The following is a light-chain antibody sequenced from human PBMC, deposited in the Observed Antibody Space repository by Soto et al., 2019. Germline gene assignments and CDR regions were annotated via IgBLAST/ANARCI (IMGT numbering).Light chain of an antibody. CDR2: ATS. Sequence: DIQMTQSPSSLSASLGDRVTISCRASQNIDNYLNWYQQKPGKAPKLLIYATSTFQSGVPSRFSGSGSGTEFTLTISSLQAEDFATYFCQESYTSPAVSFGGGTKVEIK. CDR1: QNIDNY. J-gene: IGKJ4*01. V-gene: IGKV1-39*01. CDR3: QESYTSPAVS.